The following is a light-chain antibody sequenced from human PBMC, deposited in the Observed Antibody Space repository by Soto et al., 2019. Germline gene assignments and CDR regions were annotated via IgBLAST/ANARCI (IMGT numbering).Light chain of an antibody. J-gene: IGKJ1*01. CDR3: QQYSNWPRT. CDR2: GAS. Sequence: DIVLTQSPATLSVSPGERATLSCRASQTVSNSYLAWYQQKPGQAPRLLIYGASTRAAGIPPGFSGGGSGTEFTLTISSLQSEDFAVYYCQQYSNWPRTFGRGTKVEIK. CDR1: QTVSNSY. V-gene: IGKV3-15*01.